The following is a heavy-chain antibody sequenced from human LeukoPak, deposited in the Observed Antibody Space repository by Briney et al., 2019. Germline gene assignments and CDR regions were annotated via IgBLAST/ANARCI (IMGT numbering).Heavy chain of an antibody. CDR3: ASYDSSGSLKVAFDI. V-gene: IGHV3-30*03. D-gene: IGHD3-22*01. Sequence: GGSLRLPCAASGFTFSNYGMHWVRQAPGKGLEWVAVISYDESNKYYADSVKGRFTISRDNSKNTLYLQMNSLRAEDTAVYYCASYDSSGSLKVAFDIWGQGTMVTVSS. CDR1: GFTFSNYG. J-gene: IGHJ3*02. CDR2: ISYDESNK.